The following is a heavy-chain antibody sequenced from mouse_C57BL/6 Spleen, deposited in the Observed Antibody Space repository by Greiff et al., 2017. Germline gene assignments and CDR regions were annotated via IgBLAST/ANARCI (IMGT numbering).Heavy chain of an antibody. CDR2: INPNNGGT. V-gene: IGHV1-22*01. CDR3: AKTAQATVFAY. Sequence: VQLQQSGPELVKPGASVKMSCKASGYTFTDYNMHWVKQSHGKSLEWIGYINPNNGGTSYNQKFMGKATLTVNKSSSTAYMELRSLTSEDSAVYYCAKTAQATVFAYWGQGTLVTVSA. D-gene: IGHD3-2*02. J-gene: IGHJ3*01. CDR1: GYTFTDYN.